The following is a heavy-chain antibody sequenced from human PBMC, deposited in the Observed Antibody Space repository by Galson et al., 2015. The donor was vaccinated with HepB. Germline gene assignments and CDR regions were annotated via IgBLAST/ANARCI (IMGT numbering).Heavy chain of an antibody. CDR1: GFTVRTNS. Sequence: SLRLSCAASGFTVRTNSMSWVRQAPGKGLEWVSVFYTGGSTYYADSVQGRFTISIDNSKNTLHLQVNRLRAEDTAVDYCAKAVALYFYYGLDVWGQGTTVPVSS. CDR2: FYTGGST. V-gene: IGHV3-53*01. J-gene: IGHJ6*02. CDR3: AKAVALYFYYGLDV.